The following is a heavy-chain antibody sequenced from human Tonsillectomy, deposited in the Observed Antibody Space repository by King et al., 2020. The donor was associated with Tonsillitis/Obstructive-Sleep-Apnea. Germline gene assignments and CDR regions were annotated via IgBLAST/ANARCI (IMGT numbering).Heavy chain of an antibody. V-gene: IGHV4-59*01. Sequence: LQLQESGPGLVKPSETLSLTCTVSGGPISSYYWSWIRQPPGKGLGWIGYIYYSGSTNYNPSLKSRVTISVDTSKNQFSLKLSSVTAADTAVYYCARDRTDRHNREGYGMDVWGQGTTVTVSS. CDR3: ARDRTDRHNREGYGMDV. CDR2: IYYSGST. J-gene: IGHJ6*02. D-gene: IGHD5-24*01. CDR1: GGPISSYY.